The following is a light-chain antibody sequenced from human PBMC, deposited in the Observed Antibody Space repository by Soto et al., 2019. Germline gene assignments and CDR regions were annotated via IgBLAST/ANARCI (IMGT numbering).Light chain of an antibody. J-gene: IGLJ1*01. CDR2: EVH. CDR1: SSDVGAYRY. CDR3: NSYTGTSNV. Sequence: QSVLTQPPSASGSLGQSVTISCTGTSSDVGAYRYVSWYQQHPGRAPKLIVYEVHERPSGVPARFSGSKSGNTASLTISGLQAEDEAYYYCNSYTGTSNVFGTGTKVTVL. V-gene: IGLV2-8*01.